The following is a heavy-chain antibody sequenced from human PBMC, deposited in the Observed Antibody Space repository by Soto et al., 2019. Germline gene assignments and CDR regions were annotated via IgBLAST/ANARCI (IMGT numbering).Heavy chain of an antibody. V-gene: IGHV3-23*01. Sequence: GGSLRLSCAASGFTFSSYAMSWVRQAPGKGLEWVSAISGSGGSTYYADSVKGRFTISRDNSKNTLYLQMNSLRAEDTAVYYCAKVRNYYGSGSYDAFDIWGQGTMVTASS. D-gene: IGHD3-10*01. CDR3: AKVRNYYGSGSYDAFDI. CDR2: ISGSGGST. J-gene: IGHJ3*02. CDR1: GFTFSSYA.